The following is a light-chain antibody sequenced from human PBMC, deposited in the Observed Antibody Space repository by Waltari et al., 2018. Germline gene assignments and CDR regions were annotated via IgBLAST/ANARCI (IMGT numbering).Light chain of an antibody. V-gene: IGLV7-43*01. Sequence: QTVVTQEPSLTVSQGGTVTLTCASSTGVVTSDPYPNWFQQKPGQAPMSLIYRTSNTHSWTPARFSGSLLGGKAALTLSGVQPEDEAEYYCLLFYGGAHVFGGGTKLTVL. CDR1: TGVVTSDPY. CDR3: LLFYGGAHV. J-gene: IGLJ3*02. CDR2: RTS.